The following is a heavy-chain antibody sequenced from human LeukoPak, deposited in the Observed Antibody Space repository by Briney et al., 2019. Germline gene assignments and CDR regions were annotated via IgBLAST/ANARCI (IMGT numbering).Heavy chain of an antibody. D-gene: IGHD3-3*01. CDR3: EKDHDFCGGYYSGATHYYYYMDV. Sequence: GGSVRVSCAASGWTFRRFGMYWLGQAPGRGGEGVGLIRYDGSEKEYADSVKGRLTISRDNSKNTLYLQMNSLRAEVTAVYYCEKDHDFCGGYYSGATHYYYYMDVWGTGTTVTAS. CDR2: IRYDGSEK. J-gene: IGHJ6*03. CDR1: GWTFRRFG. V-gene: IGHV3-30*02.